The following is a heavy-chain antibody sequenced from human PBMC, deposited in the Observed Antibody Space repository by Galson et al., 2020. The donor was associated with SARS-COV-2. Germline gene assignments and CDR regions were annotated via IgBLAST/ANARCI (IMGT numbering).Heavy chain of an antibody. CDR2: IYTSGIT. CDR1: GASISTYY. Sequence: SETLSLTCTVSGASISTYYWSWIRQPAGKGLEWIGRIYTSGITNYNPSLKSRVTMSLDTSKNQFSLKLTSVTAADTAIYYGAREYSQQWLVRGEFDSWGQGTLVTVSS. V-gene: IGHV4-4*07. D-gene: IGHD6-19*01. CDR3: AREYSQQWLVRGEFDS. J-gene: IGHJ4*02.